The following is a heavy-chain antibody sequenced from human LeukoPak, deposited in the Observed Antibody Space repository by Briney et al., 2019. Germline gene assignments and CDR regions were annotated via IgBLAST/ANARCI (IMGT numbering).Heavy chain of an antibody. D-gene: IGHD6-19*01. CDR2: ISSSSSYI. CDR1: GFTFSSYS. V-gene: IGHV3-21*01. CDR3: ARDKEAVAGTLDY. J-gene: IGHJ4*02. Sequence: GGSLRLSCAASGFTFSSYSMNWVRQAPGKGLEWVSSISSSSSYIYYADSVKGRFTISRDNAKNSLYLQMNSLRAEDTAVYYCARDKEAVAGTLDYWGQGTLVTVSS.